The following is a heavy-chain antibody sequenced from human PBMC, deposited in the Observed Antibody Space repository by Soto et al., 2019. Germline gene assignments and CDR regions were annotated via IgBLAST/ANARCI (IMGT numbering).Heavy chain of an antibody. D-gene: IGHD7-27*01. CDR3: ARDHNWGYDY. V-gene: IGHV3-48*02. CDR1: GFTFSNAW. CDR2: ISNDDI. J-gene: IGHJ4*02. Sequence: GGSLRLSCAASGFTFSNAWMNWVRQAPGKGLEWVSYISNDDIYYADSVKGRFTISRDNAKHSLYLQMNSLRDEDTAVYYYARDHNWGYDYWGQGTLVTVSS.